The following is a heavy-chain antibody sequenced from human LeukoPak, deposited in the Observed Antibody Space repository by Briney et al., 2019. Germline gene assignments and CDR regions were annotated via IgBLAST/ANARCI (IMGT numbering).Heavy chain of an antibody. Sequence: GGSLRLSCAVSGSTSSRNFMSWVRQTPEKGLEWVANIDQDGSEKNYVDSVKGRFTISRDNAKNSLFLQMNSLRAEDTAIYYCASGAGWESGFWGQGTLVTVSS. CDR1: GSTSSRNF. D-gene: IGHD1-26*01. CDR2: IDQDGSEK. J-gene: IGHJ4*02. V-gene: IGHV3-7*01. CDR3: ASGAGWESGF.